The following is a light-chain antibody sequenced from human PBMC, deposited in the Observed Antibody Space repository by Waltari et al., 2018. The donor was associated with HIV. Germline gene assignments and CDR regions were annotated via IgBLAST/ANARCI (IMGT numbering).Light chain of an antibody. CDR2: NNN. J-gene: IGLJ3*02. CDR3: ATWDDSLRGRV. CDR1: DSNIGRNT. Sequence: QSVLTQPPSASGTPGPRVSISCSGTDSNIGRNTVTWYQHLPGTAPKLLMYNNNERPSGVPDRFSGSKSGTSASLAISGLQSDDEANYYCATWDDSLRGRVFGGGTKLTVL. V-gene: IGLV1-44*01.